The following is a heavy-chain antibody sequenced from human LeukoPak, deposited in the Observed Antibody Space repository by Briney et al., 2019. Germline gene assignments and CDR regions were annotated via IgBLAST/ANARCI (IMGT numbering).Heavy chain of an antibody. Sequence: GGSLRLSCAAPGFTFSDYYMSWIRQAPGKGLEWVSYISGGGSSIYYADSVKGRFTISRDNAKNSLYLQMNSLRVEDTAVYHCARGSGYSSGWFEYWGQGSLVTVSS. CDR2: ISGGGSSI. V-gene: IGHV3-11*01. J-gene: IGHJ4*02. CDR1: GFTFSDYY. CDR3: ARGSGYSSGWFEY. D-gene: IGHD6-19*01.